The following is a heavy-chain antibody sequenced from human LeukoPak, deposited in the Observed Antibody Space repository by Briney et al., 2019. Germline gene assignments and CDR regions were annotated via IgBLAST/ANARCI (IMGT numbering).Heavy chain of an antibody. CDR2: ISSNGGST. CDR3: ARDAPYCSSTSCYSDY. Sequence: GGSLRLSCAASGFTFSSYAMHWVRQAPGRGLEWVSSISSNGGSTYYVNSVKGRFTISRHNSKNTLYLQMGSLRAEDMAVYYCARDAPYCSSTSCYSDYWGEGTLVTVSS. D-gene: IGHD2-2*01. J-gene: IGHJ4*02. V-gene: IGHV3-64*01. CDR1: GFTFSSYA.